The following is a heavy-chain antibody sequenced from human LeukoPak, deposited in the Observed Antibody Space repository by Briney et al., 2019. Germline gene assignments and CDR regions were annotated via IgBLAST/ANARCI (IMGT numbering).Heavy chain of an antibody. CDR1: GFTFSSYS. CDR3: ARGSFFGVVIATYYFAY. CDR2: ISSSSSYI. Sequence: GSLRLSCEASGFTFSSYSMNWVRQAPGKGLEWVSSISSSSSYIYYADSVKGRFTISRDNARNSLYLQMNSLRAEDTAVYYCARGSFFGVVIATYYFAYWGQGTLVTVSS. V-gene: IGHV3-21*01. J-gene: IGHJ4*02. D-gene: IGHD3-3*01.